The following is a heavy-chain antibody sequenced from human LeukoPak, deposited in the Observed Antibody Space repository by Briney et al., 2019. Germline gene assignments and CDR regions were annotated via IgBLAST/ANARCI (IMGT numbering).Heavy chain of an antibody. J-gene: IGHJ4*02. CDR1: GFTFSSYA. CDR2: ISGSAGST. CDR3: AKSKVRSSHYFDY. V-gene: IGHV3-23*01. D-gene: IGHD2-2*01. Sequence: GGSLRLSCAASGFTFSSYAMSWVRQAPGKGLEWLSHISGSAGSTYYADSVKGRFTVSRDNSKNTLHLQMNSLRAEDTAVYYCAKSKVRSSHYFDYWGQRTLVTVSS.